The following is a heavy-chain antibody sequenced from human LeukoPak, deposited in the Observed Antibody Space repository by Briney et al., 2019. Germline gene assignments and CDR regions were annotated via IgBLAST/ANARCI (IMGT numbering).Heavy chain of an antibody. CDR2: ITNDGSST. D-gene: IGHD4-23*01. J-gene: IGHJ4*02. CDR1: GLTFSSHW. V-gene: IGHV3-74*01. Sequence: GGSLRLSCAASGLTFSSHWMHWVRQAPGKGLVWVSRITNDGSSTTYADSVKGRFTISRDNTKNTLYLQMNSLRVEDTAVYYCARGRPHGNDYWGQGTLVTVSS. CDR3: ARGRPHGNDY.